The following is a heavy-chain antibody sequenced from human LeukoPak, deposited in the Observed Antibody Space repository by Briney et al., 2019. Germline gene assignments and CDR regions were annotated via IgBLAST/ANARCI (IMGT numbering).Heavy chain of an antibody. D-gene: IGHD4-17*01. J-gene: IGHJ4*02. Sequence: GGSLRLSCAASGLTFSSYAMSWVRQAPGKGLEWVSAISGSGGSTYYADSVKGRFTISRDNSKNTLYLQMNSLRAEDTAVYYCAKDGTVTTGHFDYWGQRTLVTVSS. CDR2: ISGSGGST. V-gene: IGHV3-23*01. CDR1: GLTFSSYA. CDR3: AKDGTVTTGHFDY.